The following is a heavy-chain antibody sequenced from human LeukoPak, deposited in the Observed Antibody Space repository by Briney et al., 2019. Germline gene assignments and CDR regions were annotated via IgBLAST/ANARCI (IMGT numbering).Heavy chain of an antibody. D-gene: IGHD6-13*01. CDR2: INHSGST. CDR1: GGSFSGYY. CDR3: ASPAAGFGVHGY. J-gene: IGHJ4*02. Sequence: SETLSLTCAVYGGSFSGYYWSWIRQPPGKGLEWIGEINHSGSTNYNPSLKSRVTISVDTSKNQFSLKLSSVTVADTAVYYCASPAAGFGVHGYWGQGTLVTVSS. V-gene: IGHV4-34*01.